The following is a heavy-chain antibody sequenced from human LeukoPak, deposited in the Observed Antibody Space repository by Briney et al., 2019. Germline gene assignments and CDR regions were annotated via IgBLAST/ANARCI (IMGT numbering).Heavy chain of an antibody. J-gene: IGHJ6*02. CDR2: ISSSSSYI. CDR3: AGDLLAYSGSYYLYYYYGMDV. V-gene: IGHV3-21*01. CDR1: GFTFSSYS. D-gene: IGHD1-26*01. Sequence: GGSLRLSCAASGFTFSSYSMNWVRQAPGKGLEWVSSISSSSSYIYYADSVKGRFTISRDNAKNSLYLQMNSLRAEDTAVYYCAGDLLAYSGSYYLYYYYGMDVWGQGTTVTVSS.